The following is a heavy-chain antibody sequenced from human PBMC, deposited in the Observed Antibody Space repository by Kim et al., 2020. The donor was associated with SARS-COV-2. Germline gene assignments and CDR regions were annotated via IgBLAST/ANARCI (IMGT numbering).Heavy chain of an antibody. J-gene: IGHJ4*02. CDR3: ARQTVRGYGQDY. CDR2: IYYSGST. V-gene: IGHV4-59*08. CDR1: GGSISSYY. D-gene: IGHD5-12*01. Sequence: SETLSLTCTVSGGSISSYYWSWIRQPPGKGLEWIGYIYYSGSTNYNPSLKSRVTISVDTSKNQFSLKLSSVTAADTAVYYCARQTVRGYGQDYWGQGTLVTVSS.